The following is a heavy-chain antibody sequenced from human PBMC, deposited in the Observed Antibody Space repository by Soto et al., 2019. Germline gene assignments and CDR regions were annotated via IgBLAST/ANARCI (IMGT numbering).Heavy chain of an antibody. V-gene: IGHV4-38-2*02. Sequence: PSETLSLTCAVSGYSISSGYYWGWIRQPPGKGLEWIGSIYHSGSTYYNPSLKSRVTISVDTSKNQFSLKLSSVTAADTAVYYCERDPIVAILGKGAFDIWGQGTMVTVSS. J-gene: IGHJ3*02. D-gene: IGHD1-26*01. CDR2: IYHSGST. CDR1: GYSISSGYY. CDR3: ERDPIVAILGKGAFDI.